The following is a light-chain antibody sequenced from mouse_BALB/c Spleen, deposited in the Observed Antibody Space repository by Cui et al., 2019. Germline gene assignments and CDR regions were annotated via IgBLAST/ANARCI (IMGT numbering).Light chain of an antibody. CDR2: GAS. CDR3: GQSYSYPFT. V-gene: IGKV6-20*01. Sequence: NIVMTQSPTSMSMSVGERVTLSCKASENVGTYVSWYQQKPEQSPKLLIYGASNRYTGVPDRLTGSGSATDFTLTISSVQAEDLADYHCGQSYSYPFTFGSGTKLEIK. CDR1: ENVGTY. J-gene: IGKJ4*01.